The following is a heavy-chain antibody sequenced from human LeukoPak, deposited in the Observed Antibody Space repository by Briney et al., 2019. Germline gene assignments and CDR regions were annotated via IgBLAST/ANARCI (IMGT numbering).Heavy chain of an antibody. V-gene: IGHV3-64*01. D-gene: IGHD6-13*01. Sequence: GGSLRLSCAASGFTFSSYAMHWVRQAPGKGLEYVSAISSNGGSTYYANSVKSRFTISRDNSKNTLYLQMGSLRAEDMAVYYCAREGSWDAFDIWGQGTVVTVSS. CDR2: ISSNGGST. J-gene: IGHJ3*02. CDR1: GFTFSSYA. CDR3: AREGSWDAFDI.